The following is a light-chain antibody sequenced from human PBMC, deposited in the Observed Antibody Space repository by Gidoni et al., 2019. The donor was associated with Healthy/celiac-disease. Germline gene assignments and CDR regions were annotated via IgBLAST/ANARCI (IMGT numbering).Light chain of an antibody. CDR2: AAS. CDR1: QGISSY. CDR3: QQLSSNPIFT. J-gene: IGKJ3*01. Sequence: DIQLTQSPSFLSASVGDRVTITCRASQGISSYLAWYQQKPGEAPKLLIYAASTLQSGVPSRCSGSRSGTEFTLTISSRQPEDFATYYCQQLSSNPIFTFGPGTKVDIK. V-gene: IGKV1-9*01.